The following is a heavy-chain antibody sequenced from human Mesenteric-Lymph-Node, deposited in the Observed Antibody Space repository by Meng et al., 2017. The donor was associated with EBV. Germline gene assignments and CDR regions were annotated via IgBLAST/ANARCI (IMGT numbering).Heavy chain of an antibody. V-gene: IGHV1-18*01. CDR2: ISADNGNT. CDR1: GGLFSTYT. D-gene: IGHD3-10*01. J-gene: IGHJ4*02. CDR3: ASGGSGINFDY. Sequence: LGQFGASVKKPGASVKLACKASGGLFSTYTISWVSQAPGRGLEWMGWISADNGNTIFAQKFQGRVTMTADSSTSTAYMEVTSLTSDDTAVYYCASGGSGINFDYWGQGTLVTVSS.